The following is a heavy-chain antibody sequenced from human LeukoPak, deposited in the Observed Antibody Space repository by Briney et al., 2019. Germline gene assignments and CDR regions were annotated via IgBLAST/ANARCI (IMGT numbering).Heavy chain of an antibody. Sequence: GASVKVSCKASGGTFSSYAISWVRQAPGQGLEWMGIINPSGGGTSYAQKFQGRVTMTSDTSTNTVYVELSSLRSEDTAVYYCAREAMDGFDIWGQGTMVTVSS. CDR3: AREAMDGFDI. V-gene: IGHV1-46*01. CDR1: GGTFSSYA. CDR2: INPSGGGT. J-gene: IGHJ3*02.